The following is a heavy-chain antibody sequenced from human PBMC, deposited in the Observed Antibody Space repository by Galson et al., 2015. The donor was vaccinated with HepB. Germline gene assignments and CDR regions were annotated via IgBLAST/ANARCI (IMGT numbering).Heavy chain of an antibody. CDR2: ISVYSGNT. CDR1: ANTFSNYG. D-gene: IGHD2/OR15-2a*01. J-gene: IGHJ4*02. V-gene: IGHV1-18*01. Sequence: SVKVSCKASANTFSNYGISWVRQAPGQGLEWMGWISVYSGNTYYAQTFQGRVTMTTDTSTSTAYMDLRRLTSDDTAVYYCARVGMSSYFLDHWGQGTLVTVSS. CDR3: ARVGMSSYFLDH.